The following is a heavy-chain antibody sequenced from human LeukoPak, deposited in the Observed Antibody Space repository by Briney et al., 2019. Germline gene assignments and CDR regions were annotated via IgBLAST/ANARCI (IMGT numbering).Heavy chain of an antibody. Sequence: GGSLRLSCAASGFTFTSFTMTWVRQAPGKGLEWVSAVTGSGGRTFYADSVKGRFTISRDNSKNTLYLQMNSLRAEDTAVYYCARSRSYGSGSYLQGDYFDYWGQGTLVTVSS. CDR1: GFTFTSFT. CDR2: VTGSGGRT. V-gene: IGHV3-23*01. J-gene: IGHJ4*02. D-gene: IGHD3-10*01. CDR3: ARSRSYGSGSYLQGDYFDY.